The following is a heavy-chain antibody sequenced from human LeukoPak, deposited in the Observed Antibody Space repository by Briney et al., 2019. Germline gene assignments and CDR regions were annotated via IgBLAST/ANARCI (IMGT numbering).Heavy chain of an antibody. D-gene: IGHD2-21*01. V-gene: IGHV4-4*09. Sequence: SETLSLTCTVSGGSISSYYWSWIRQPPGKGREWIGYIYTSGSTNYNPSLKSRVTISVDTSKNQFSLKLSSVTAADTAVYYCARSNMGVVGAFDIWGQGTMVTVSS. CDR2: IYTSGST. CDR1: GGSISSYY. CDR3: ARSNMGVVGAFDI. J-gene: IGHJ3*02.